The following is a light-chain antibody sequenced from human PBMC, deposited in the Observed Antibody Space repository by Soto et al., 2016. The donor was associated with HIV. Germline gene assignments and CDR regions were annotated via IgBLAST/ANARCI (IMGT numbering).Light chain of an antibody. CDR1: QSISTW. CDR2: EAS. Sequence: DIQMTQSPSTLSASVGDRVTMTCRASQSISTWLAWYQQKPGKAPNLLIYEASTLESGVPSRFSGGGSGTEFTLTINGLQFDDFTTYYCQQYTAYPWTFGQGTKVE. J-gene: IGKJ1*01. CDR3: QQYTAYPWT. V-gene: IGKV1-5*03.